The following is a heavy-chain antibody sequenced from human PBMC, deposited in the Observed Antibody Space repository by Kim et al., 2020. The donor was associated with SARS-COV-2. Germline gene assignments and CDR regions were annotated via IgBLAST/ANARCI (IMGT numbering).Heavy chain of an antibody. CDR1: GFTFSSYE. CDR3: ARDDYVWGSYRYGSYNWFDP. V-gene: IGHV3-48*03. D-gene: IGHD3-16*02. CDR2: ISSSGSTI. J-gene: IGHJ5*02. Sequence: GGSLRLSCAASGFTFSSYEMNWVRQAPGKGLEWVSYISSSGSTIYYADSVKDRFTISRDNAKNSLYLQMNSLRAEDTAVYYCARDDYVWGSYRYGSYNWFDPWGQGTLVTVSS.